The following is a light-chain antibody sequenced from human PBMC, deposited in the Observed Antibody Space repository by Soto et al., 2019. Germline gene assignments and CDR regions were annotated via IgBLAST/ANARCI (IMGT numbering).Light chain of an antibody. V-gene: IGLV2-14*01. CDR1: SGGVGGYNF. CDR2: EVS. Sequence: QYALTQPASVSGSPGQSITISCTGTSGGVGGYNFVSWYQQHPGKAPKLMIYEVSSRPSGVSNRFSGSKSGDTASLTISGLQAEDEADYYCSSYTSTSTLVFGTGTKLTVL. CDR3: SSYTSTSTLV. J-gene: IGLJ1*01.